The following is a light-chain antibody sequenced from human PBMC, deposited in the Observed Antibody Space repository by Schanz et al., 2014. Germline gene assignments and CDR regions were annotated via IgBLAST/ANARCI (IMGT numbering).Light chain of an antibody. CDR1: QSISEN. CDR2: AAS. Sequence: EIVMTQSPDTLSVSPGQRATLSCRASQSISENLAWYQQKPGQAPRLLIYAASTRAPGIPDRFSGSGSGTDFTLTISRLEPEDFAVYYCQQYDNSLPWTFGQGTKVEIK. V-gene: IGKV3D-15*01. CDR3: QQYDNSLPWT. J-gene: IGKJ1*01.